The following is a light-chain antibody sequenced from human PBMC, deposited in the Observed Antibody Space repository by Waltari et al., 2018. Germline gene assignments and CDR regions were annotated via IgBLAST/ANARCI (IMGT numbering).Light chain of an antibody. Sequence: EIVLTQSPATLSLSPGERATLSCRASQSVSNFLSWYQQKPGQAPRLLIYDASSRAPGIPDRYSGSGSGTDFSLTISRLEPEDFAVYYCQQYGSSPPTFGQGTKLEIK. CDR1: QSVSNF. CDR3: QQYGSSPPT. CDR2: DAS. J-gene: IGKJ2*01. V-gene: IGKV3-20*01.